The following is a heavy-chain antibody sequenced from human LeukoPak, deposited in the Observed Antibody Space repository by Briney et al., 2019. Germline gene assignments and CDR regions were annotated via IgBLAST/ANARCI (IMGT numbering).Heavy chain of an antibody. CDR3: ARDQGVTDPPPYGLDV. CDR2: IIPILDIA. CDR1: GGTFSSYA. V-gene: IGHV1-69*04. D-gene: IGHD3-10*01. Sequence: SVKVSCKASGGTFSSYAISWVRQAPGQGLECMGRIIPILDIATYAQKFQGRVTITADKSTSTAHMELSSLSSEDTAVYYCARDQGVTDPPPYGLDVWGQGTTVTVSS. J-gene: IGHJ6*02.